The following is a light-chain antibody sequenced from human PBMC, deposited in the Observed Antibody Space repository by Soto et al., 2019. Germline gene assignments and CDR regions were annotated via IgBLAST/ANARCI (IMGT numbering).Light chain of an antibody. V-gene: IGLV2-14*01. CDR2: HVS. CDR1: SSDIGTYNY. J-gene: IGLJ1*01. CDR3: SSYTTAGTYV. Sequence: QSVLTQPASVSGSPGQSITISCIGTSSDIGTYNYVAWYQQHPAKTPKLIIYHVSYRPSGVSNRFSGSNSGNTASLTISGLQAEDEADYYCSSYTTAGTYVFGNGTKVTVL.